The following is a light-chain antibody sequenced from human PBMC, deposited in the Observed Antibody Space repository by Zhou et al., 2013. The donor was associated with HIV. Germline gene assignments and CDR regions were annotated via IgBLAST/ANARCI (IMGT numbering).Light chain of an antibody. J-gene: IGKJ1*01. Sequence: EIVLTQSPGTLSLSPGERATLSCRATQSVSSSYLAWYQQRPGQAPRLLIYGASSRATGIPDRFSGSGSGTDFNLTISRLEPEDFAVYYCLQCGGSSSWTFGQGTRVEIK. CDR1: QSVSSSY. CDR2: GAS. CDR3: LQCGGSSSWT. V-gene: IGKV3-20*01.